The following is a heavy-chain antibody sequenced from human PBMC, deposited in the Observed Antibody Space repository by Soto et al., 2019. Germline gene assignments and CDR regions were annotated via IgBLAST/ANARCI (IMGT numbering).Heavy chain of an antibody. J-gene: IGHJ4*02. D-gene: IGHD2-2*01. V-gene: IGHV3-7*05. CDR1: GFTFSSYW. CDR3: AKSLSAIPGDS. CDR2: IKQDGSEI. Sequence: PGGSLSLSCAASGFTFSSYWMSWVRQGPGKGPEWVANIKQDGSEIYYVDSVKGRFTISRDNAKSSLYLQMTSLRAEDTAVYHCAKSLSAIPGDSWGQGTLVTVSS.